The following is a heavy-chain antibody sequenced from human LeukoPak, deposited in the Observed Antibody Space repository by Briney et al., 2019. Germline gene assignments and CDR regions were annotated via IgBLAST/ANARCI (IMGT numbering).Heavy chain of an antibody. CDR3: ARVFQGWLQLREIGPFDY. CDR2: INPSGGST. CDR1: GYTFTSYY. J-gene: IGHJ4*02. V-gene: IGHV1-46*01. D-gene: IGHD5-24*01. Sequence: ASVKVSCKASGYTFTSYYMHWVRQAPGQGLEWMGIINPSGGSTSYAQKFQGRVTMTRDMSSSTVYMELSSLRSEDTAVYYCARVFQGWLQLREIGPFDYWGQGTLVTVSS.